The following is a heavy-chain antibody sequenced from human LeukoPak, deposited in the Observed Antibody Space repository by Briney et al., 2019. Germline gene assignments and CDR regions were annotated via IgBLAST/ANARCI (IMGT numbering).Heavy chain of an antibody. CDR2: FDPEDGET. V-gene: IGHV1-24*01. CDR1: GYTLTELS. J-gene: IGHJ3*02. Sequence: ASVKVSCKVSGYTLTELSMHWVRQAPGKGLEWMGGFDPEDGETIYAQKFKGRVTMTQDTSTDTAYMELSSLRSEDTAVYYCANNRFGYSYGYGRAFDIWGQGTMVTVSS. CDR3: ANNRFGYSYGYGRAFDI. D-gene: IGHD5-18*01.